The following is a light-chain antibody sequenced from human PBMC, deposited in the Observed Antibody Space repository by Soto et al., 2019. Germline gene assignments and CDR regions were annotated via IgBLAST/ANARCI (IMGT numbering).Light chain of an antibody. CDR3: QQYDSFLRT. Sequence: DIQMTQSPSALSASVGDRVVITCRASQNINRGLAWYQQKPGEAPKLLIFKASTAQGGVPSRFSGSGAGTDFSLTISSLQPDDFATYYCQQYDSFLRTFGQGTKVEIK. CDR2: KAS. J-gene: IGKJ1*01. V-gene: IGKV1-5*03. CDR1: QNINRG.